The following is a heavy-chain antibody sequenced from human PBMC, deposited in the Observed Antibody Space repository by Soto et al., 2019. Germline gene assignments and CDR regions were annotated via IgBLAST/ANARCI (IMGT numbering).Heavy chain of an antibody. CDR2: IHSDGITT. CDR3: ATGPTPAFAF. Sequence: EVQMVESGGGLVQPGGSLRLSCAASGFTFSTYWMHWVRQAPGKGLVWVSRIHSDGITTLYADSMTGRFTISRDNAKNTVFLQMNSLRAEDTAVYYCATGPTPAFAFWGRGTMVTVSS. V-gene: IGHV3-74*01. D-gene: IGHD1-1*01. CDR1: GFTFSTYW. J-gene: IGHJ3*01.